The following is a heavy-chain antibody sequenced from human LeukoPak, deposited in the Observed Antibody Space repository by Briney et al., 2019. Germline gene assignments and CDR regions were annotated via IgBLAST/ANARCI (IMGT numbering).Heavy chain of an antibody. V-gene: IGHV3-23*01. Sequence: PGGSLRLSCAASELTFSNYAMNWVRQAPGKGLEWVSGISGSGGSIYYADSVKGRFTISRDNSKKTLYLQMNSLRAEDTAVYYCAKGAVESLDYYFYMEVWGKGTTVTVSS. CDR2: ISGSGGSI. D-gene: IGHD1-1*01. CDR1: ELTFSNYA. CDR3: AKGAVESLDYYFYMEV. J-gene: IGHJ6*03.